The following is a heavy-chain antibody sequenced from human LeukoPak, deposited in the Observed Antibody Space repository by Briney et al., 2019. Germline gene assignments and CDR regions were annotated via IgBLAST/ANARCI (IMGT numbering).Heavy chain of an antibody. D-gene: IGHD7-27*01. J-gene: IGHJ4*02. V-gene: IGHV3-7*01. CDR1: GFTFSTYW. CDR3: ARDLNWETY. CDR2: IKPDGSQV. Sequence: GGSLRLSCAASGFTFSTYWMTWVRQAPGKGLEWVANIKPDGSQVYYVDSVKGRFTISRDNAKNSLYLQMNSLRAEDTAVYYCARDLNWETYWGQGTLVTVSS.